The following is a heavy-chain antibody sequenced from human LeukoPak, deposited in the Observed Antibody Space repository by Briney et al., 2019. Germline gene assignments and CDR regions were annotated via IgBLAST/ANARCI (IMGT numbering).Heavy chain of an antibody. D-gene: IGHD6-19*01. CDR2: MNPNNGNT. CDR3: TRGGPVAGTHKYFQH. J-gene: IGHJ1*01. Sequence: ASVKVSCKASGYTFTSYDINWVRQASGQGLEWMGWMNPNNGNTDYAQKFQGRVTLTRNTSISTAYMELSSLRSEDTAVYYCTRGGPVAGTHKYFQHWGQGTLVTVSS. CDR1: GYTFTSYD. V-gene: IGHV1-8*01.